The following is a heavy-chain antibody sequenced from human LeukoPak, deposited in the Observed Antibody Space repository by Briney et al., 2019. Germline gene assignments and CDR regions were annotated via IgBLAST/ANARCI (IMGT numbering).Heavy chain of an antibody. CDR1: GGSISSNSNY. D-gene: IGHD2-21*01. CDR3: ARQALWFFDH. Sequence: PSETLSLTCTVSGGSISSNSNYWAWIRQPPGRGLEWIGRISYGGSTYYSPSLESRVTISVDTSKNQFSLKLSSVTAADTAVYYCARQALWFFDHWGQGTLVTVSS. V-gene: IGHV4-39*01. J-gene: IGHJ4*02. CDR2: ISYGGST.